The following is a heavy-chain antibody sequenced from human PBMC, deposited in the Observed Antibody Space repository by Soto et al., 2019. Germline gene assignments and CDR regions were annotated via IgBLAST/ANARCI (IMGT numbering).Heavy chain of an antibody. D-gene: IGHD4-17*01. Sequence: LRLSCAASGFTFSGFWMHWVRQAPGKGLVWVSRASPDGTSTSYADSVKGRFTISRDNAKNTLYMQMNGLRVEDTAVYYCTRHGPGDYFLFDPWGQGTLVTVSS. V-gene: IGHV3-74*01. CDR1: GFTFSGFW. CDR3: TRHGPGDYFLFDP. CDR2: ASPDGTST. J-gene: IGHJ5*02.